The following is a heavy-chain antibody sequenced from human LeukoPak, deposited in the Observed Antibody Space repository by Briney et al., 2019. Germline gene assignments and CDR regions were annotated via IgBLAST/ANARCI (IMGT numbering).Heavy chain of an antibody. CDR2: IYYSGST. J-gene: IGHJ6*03. CDR3: VRPYYYYMDV. V-gene: IGHV4-39*07. CDR1: GGSISSSSYY. Sequence: SETLSLTCTVSGGSISSSSYYWGWIRQPPGKGLEWIGSIYYSGSTYYNPSLKSRVTISVDTSKNQFSLKLSSVTAADTAVYYCVRPYYYYMDVWGKGATVTVSS.